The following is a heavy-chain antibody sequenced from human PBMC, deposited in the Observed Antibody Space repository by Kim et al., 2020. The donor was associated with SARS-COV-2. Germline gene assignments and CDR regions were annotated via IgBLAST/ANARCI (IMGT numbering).Heavy chain of an antibody. CDR2: IYYSGST. D-gene: IGHD2-15*01. CDR3: ARGLGVVEAAATYFDY. CDR1: GGSISSSSYY. V-gene: IGHV4-39*07. J-gene: IGHJ4*02. Sequence: SETLSLTCTVSGGSISSSSYYWGWIRQPPGKGLEWIGSIYYSGSTYYNPSLKSRVTISVDTSKNQFSLKLSSVTAADTAVYYCARGLGVVEAAATYFDYWGQGTLVTVSS.